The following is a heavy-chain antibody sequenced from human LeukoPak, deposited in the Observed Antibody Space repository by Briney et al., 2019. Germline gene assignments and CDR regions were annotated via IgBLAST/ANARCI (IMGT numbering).Heavy chain of an antibody. Sequence: SETLSLTCTVSGGSIGTTNYYWGWLRQPPGKGLEWIGSIYYSETTYDNPSLESRVTISIETSKNQFSLSLSSVTAADTAVYYCARQRADYFDYYVDVWGKGTTVTVS. CDR1: GGSIGTTNYY. D-gene: IGHD3-9*01. V-gene: IGHV4-39*01. CDR2: IYYSETT. J-gene: IGHJ6*03. CDR3: ARQRADYFDYYVDV.